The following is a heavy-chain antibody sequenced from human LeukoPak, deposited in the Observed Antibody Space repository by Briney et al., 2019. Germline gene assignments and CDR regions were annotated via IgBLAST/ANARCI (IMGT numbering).Heavy chain of an antibody. J-gene: IGHJ5*02. CDR1: GYTFTGYY. V-gene: IGHV1-2*02. CDR3: ARGKVLRYFDWFRTHGYNWFDP. CDR2: INPNSGGT. D-gene: IGHD3-9*01. Sequence: ASVKVSCKASGYTFTGYYMHWVRQAPGQGLEWMGWINPNSGGTNYAQKFQGRVTMTRNTSISTAYMELSSLRSEDTAVYYCARGKVLRYFDWFRTHGYNWFDPWGQGTLVTVSS.